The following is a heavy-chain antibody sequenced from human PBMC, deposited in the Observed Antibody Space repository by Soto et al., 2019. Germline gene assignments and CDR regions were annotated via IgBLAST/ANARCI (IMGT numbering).Heavy chain of an antibody. J-gene: IGHJ4*02. CDR1: GGSISSSSYY. CDR3: ARQKTSTMVHPYYFDY. V-gene: IGHV4-39*01. D-gene: IGHD3-10*01. CDR2: IYYSGST. Sequence: QLQLQESGPGLVKPSETLSLTCTVSGGSISSSSYYWGWIRQPPGKGLEWIGSIYYSGSTYYNPSLKSRVPISXXTXKXXFSLKLSSVTAADTAVYYCARQKTSTMVHPYYFDYWGQGTLVTVSS.